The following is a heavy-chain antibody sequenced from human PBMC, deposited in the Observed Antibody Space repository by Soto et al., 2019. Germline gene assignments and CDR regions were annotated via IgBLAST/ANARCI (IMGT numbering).Heavy chain of an antibody. V-gene: IGHV1-3*01. CDR3: ARSDIIPEGCDS. Sequence: QVQLVQSGAEVKKPGASVKVSCKASGYIFTSYALHWVRQAPGQRLEWMGWINAGKGNTKYSQKFQGRVTITRDTSASVAYMELSSLASEDTAVYYCARSDIIPEGCDSWGQGTLVTVSS. CDR1: GYIFTSYA. D-gene: IGHD3-3*01. J-gene: IGHJ4*02. CDR2: INAGKGNT.